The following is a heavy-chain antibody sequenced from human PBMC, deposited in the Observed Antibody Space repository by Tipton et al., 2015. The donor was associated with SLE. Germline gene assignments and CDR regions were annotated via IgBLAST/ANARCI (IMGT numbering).Heavy chain of an antibody. CDR3: ARPPSYISPSEVLFDS. J-gene: IGHJ4*02. D-gene: IGHD6-6*01. Sequence: LRLSCTVSGGSISSSSYYWGWIRQSPGKGPEWIGFTFSSAITYYNPSLRSRSTISIDTSKNQFSLHLTSVTAADTAVYYCARPPSYISPSEVLFDSWGQGMLVTVSS. CDR1: GGSISSSSYY. CDR2: TFSSAIT. V-gene: IGHV4-39*07.